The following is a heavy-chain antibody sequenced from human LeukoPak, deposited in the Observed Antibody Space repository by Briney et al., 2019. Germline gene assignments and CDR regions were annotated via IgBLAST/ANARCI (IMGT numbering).Heavy chain of an antibody. D-gene: IGHD5-18*01. CDR2: IYRDGTII. CDR3: ARVKDPGYRYGNFYY. Sequence: PGRSLRPFCVAYGLTLSSHWMHSASLDPGKGQVCVSRIYRDGTIITYADSVKSRFTISRDNAKNTLCLQMISLRAEDTAVYYCARVKDPGYRYGNFYYWGQGDLVTVSS. CDR1: GLTLSSHW. J-gene: IGHJ4*02. V-gene: IGHV3-74*01.